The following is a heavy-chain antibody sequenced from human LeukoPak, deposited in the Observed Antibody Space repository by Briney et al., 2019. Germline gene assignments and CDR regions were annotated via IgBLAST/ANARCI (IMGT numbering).Heavy chain of an antibody. Sequence: SETLSLTCTVSGDSISSYYWSWIRQPPGKGLEWIGYIYYSGSTNYNPSLRSRVTISVDTSKNQFSLKLSSVTAADTAVYYCARGRLKRGFWDYWGQGTLVTVSS. CDR1: GDSISSYY. CDR3: ARGRLKRGFWDY. CDR2: IYYSGST. V-gene: IGHV4-59*01. J-gene: IGHJ4*02. D-gene: IGHD3-3*01.